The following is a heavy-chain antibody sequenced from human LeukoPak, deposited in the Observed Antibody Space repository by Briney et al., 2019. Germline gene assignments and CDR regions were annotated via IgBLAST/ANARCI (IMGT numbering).Heavy chain of an antibody. J-gene: IGHJ6*02. V-gene: IGHV4-39*01. Sequence: KASETLSLTCTVPGDSMITDTYYWVWIRQPPRKGLEWIASSYYNGGTQYSRALTNRATMSVDTSTNQFSLRLSSVTAADTAVYYCARRSYRADVDVWGQGTTVTVSS. CDR1: GDSMITDTYY. CDR3: ARRSYRADVDV. D-gene: IGHD3-10*01. CDR2: SYYNGGT.